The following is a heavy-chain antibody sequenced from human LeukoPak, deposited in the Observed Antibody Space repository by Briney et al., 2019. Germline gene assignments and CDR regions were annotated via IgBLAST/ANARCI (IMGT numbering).Heavy chain of an antibody. D-gene: IGHD2-2*01. J-gene: IGHJ4*02. Sequence: GGSLRLSCAASGFTFSSYAMSWVRQAPGKGLEWVSAISGSGGSTYYADSVKGRFTISRDNSKNTLYLQMNGLRAEDTAVYYCAKDRHIVVVPAAWDYWGQGTLVTVSS. CDR2: ISGSGGST. V-gene: IGHV3-23*01. CDR1: GFTFSSYA. CDR3: AKDRHIVVVPAAWDY.